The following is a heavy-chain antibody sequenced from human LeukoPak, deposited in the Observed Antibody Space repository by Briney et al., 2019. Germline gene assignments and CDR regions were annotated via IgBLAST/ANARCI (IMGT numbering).Heavy chain of an antibody. Sequence: PSETLSLTCTVSGGSISSSGYYWGWIRQPPGKGLEWIGSIFYSGNTYYNPSLKSRVTISVDTSKNQFSLKLSSVTAADTAVYYCARKTTVTPNWFDPWGQGTLVTVSS. CDR1: GGSISSSGYY. CDR3: ARKTTVTPNWFDP. V-gene: IGHV4-39*07. CDR2: IFYSGNT. J-gene: IGHJ5*02. D-gene: IGHD4-17*01.